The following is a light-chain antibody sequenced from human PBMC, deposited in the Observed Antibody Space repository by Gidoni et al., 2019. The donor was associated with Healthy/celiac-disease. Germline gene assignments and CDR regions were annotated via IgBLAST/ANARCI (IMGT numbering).Light chain of an antibody. V-gene: IGKV1-39*01. CDR2: AAS. J-gene: IGKJ4*01. CDR3: QQSYSTPLT. Sequence: DIQMTQSPSSLSASVGDRVTITCRASQRISSYLNWYQQKPGKAPKLLIYAASSLQIGVPSRFSGSGSGTDFTLTISSLQPEDFATYYCQQSYSTPLTFGGGTKVEIK. CDR1: QRISSY.